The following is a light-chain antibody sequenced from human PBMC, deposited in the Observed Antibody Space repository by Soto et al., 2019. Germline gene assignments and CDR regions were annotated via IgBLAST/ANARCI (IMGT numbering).Light chain of an antibody. V-gene: IGKV3-20*01. Sequence: EMVLTQSPGTLSLSPGERATLSCRASQSVSSSYLAWYQQKPGQAPRLLFYGASSRATGIPDRFSGSGSGTDFTLTISRLEPEDFAVYYCQQYVSSPTWTFGQGTKVDIK. J-gene: IGKJ1*01. CDR2: GAS. CDR3: QQYVSSPTWT. CDR1: QSVSSSY.